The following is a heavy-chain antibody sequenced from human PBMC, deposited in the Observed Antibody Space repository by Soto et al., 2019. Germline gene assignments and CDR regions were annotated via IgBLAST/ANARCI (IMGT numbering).Heavy chain of an antibody. J-gene: IGHJ6*02. D-gene: IGHD5-12*01. V-gene: IGHV4-39*01. CDR3: ARPLWMKVATINYYYYYGMDV. CDR2: IYYSGST. Sequence: SETLSLTCTVSGGSISSSSYYWGWIRQPPGKGLEWIGSIYYSGSTYYNPSLKSRVTISVDTSKNQFSLKLSSVTAADTVVYYCARPLWMKVATINYYYYYGMDVWGQGTTVT. CDR1: GGSISSSSYY.